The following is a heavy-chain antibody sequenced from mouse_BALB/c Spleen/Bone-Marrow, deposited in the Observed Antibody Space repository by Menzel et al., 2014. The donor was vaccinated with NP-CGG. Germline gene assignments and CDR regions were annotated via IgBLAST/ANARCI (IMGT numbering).Heavy chain of an antibody. CDR2: INPITGYT. CDR1: GYTFTSYW. Sequence: QVQLKQSGAQEAKPGASVKMSCKASGYTFTSYWMHWVKQRPGQGLEWIGYINPITGYTEYNQKFKDKATLTADKSSSTAYMQLSSLTSEDSAVYYCARNYDYDGGYCAMDYWGQGTSVTVSS. D-gene: IGHD2-4*01. CDR3: ARNYDYDGGYCAMDY. V-gene: IGHV1-7*01. J-gene: IGHJ4*01.